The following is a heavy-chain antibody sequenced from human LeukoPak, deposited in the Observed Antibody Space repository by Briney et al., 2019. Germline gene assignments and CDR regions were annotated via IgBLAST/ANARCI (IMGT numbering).Heavy chain of an antibody. Sequence: SETLSLTCTISGGSITNYYWNWIRQPAGKGLEWIGRKSVSGHTNYRSSLESRVTMSVDTSKNQFSLRLTSVTTADTAVYYCARVERIAAAARGDWFDPWGQGTLVTVSS. CDR2: KSVSGHT. CDR1: GGSITNYY. V-gene: IGHV4-4*07. J-gene: IGHJ5*02. CDR3: ARVERIAAAARGDWFDP. D-gene: IGHD6-13*01.